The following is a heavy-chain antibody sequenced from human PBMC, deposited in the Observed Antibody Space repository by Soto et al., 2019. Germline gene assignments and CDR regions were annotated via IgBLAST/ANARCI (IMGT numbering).Heavy chain of an antibody. CDR1: GGTFINQP. V-gene: IGHV1-69*01. Sequence: QEQLVQSGAEVKKPGSSVQVSCKASGGTFINQPITWVRKAPGQGLEWMGGVIPMSGATHYSQKFQGRVTFTAAAATRTAYMELRILSSEDTAGYYCARVFDGYCYCCPDVWGQRTTVTV. J-gene: IGHJ6*02. CDR3: ARVFDGYCYCCPDV. CDR2: VIPMSGAT. D-gene: IGHD2-21*02.